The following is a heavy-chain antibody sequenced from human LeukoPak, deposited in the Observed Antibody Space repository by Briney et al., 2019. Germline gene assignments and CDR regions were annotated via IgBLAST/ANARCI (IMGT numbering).Heavy chain of an antibody. Sequence: GGSLGLSCAASGFTFRSYWMNWARQAPGKGLEWVAIINQDGSEKYYVDSVKGRFTISRDNAKNSLYLQMNSLRVEDTAVYYCARAISMVWGLIYYGMDVWGQGTTVTVSS. CDR3: ARAISMVWGLIYYGMDV. CDR1: GFTFRSYW. D-gene: IGHD3-10*01. CDR2: INQDGSEK. J-gene: IGHJ6*02. V-gene: IGHV3-7*01.